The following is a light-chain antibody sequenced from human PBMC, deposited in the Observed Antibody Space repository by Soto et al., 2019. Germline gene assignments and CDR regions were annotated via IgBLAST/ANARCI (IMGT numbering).Light chain of an antibody. V-gene: IGLV4-60*03. CDR3: ETWDSNTRV. Sequence: QAVVTQSSSASASLGSSVKLTCTLSSGHSSYTIAWHQQQPGKAPRYLMKIEGSGSYNEGSGVPDRFSGSSSGADRYLTISDLQSEDEADYYCETWDSNTRVFGGGTKVTVL. CDR2: IEGSGSY. J-gene: IGLJ2*01. CDR1: SGHSSYT.